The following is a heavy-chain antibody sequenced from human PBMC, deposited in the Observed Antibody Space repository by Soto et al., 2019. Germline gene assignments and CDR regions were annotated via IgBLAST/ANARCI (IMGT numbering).Heavy chain of an antibody. J-gene: IGHJ4*02. CDR3: ARVSSGHDQFDY. CDR2: ISSSSYI. V-gene: IGHV3-21*01. Sequence: GGSLRLSCAASGFTFSIYSMDWVRQAPGKGLEWVSSISSSSYIYYADSVKGRFTISRDNAKNSLYLQMNSLRAEDTAVYYCARVSSGHDQFDYWGQGTLVTVSS. CDR1: GFTFSIYS. D-gene: IGHD6-19*01.